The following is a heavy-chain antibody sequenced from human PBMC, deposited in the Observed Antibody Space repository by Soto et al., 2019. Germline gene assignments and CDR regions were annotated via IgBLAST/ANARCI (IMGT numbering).Heavy chain of an antibody. V-gene: IGHV3-53*01. Sequence: PGGSLRLSCAASGFTVSSNYMSWVRQAPGKGLEWVSVIYSGGSTYYADSVKGRFTISRDNSKNTLYLQMNSLRAEDTAVYYCARATDCSSTSCYLYYFDYWGQGTLITVSS. CDR2: IYSGGST. CDR1: GFTVSSNY. D-gene: IGHD2-2*01. CDR3: ARATDCSSTSCYLYYFDY. J-gene: IGHJ4*02.